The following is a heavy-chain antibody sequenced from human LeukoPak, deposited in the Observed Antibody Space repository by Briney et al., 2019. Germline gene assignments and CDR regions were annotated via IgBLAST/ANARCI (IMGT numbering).Heavy chain of an antibody. D-gene: IGHD2-21*02. CDR3: AKPRGGDSWAFDT. Sequence: GGSLRLSCVASGFAFSSSWMAWVRQAPGKGLEWVANMNPDGSTKNYVDSVRGRFTISRDNAKNSLYLQMNSLRPDDTALYYCAKPRGGDSWAFDTWGQGTMVAVSS. CDR2: MNPDGSTK. J-gene: IGHJ3*02. V-gene: IGHV3-7*02. CDR1: GFAFSSSW.